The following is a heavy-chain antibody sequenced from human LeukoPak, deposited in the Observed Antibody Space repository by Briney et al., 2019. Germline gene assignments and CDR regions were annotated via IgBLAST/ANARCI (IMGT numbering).Heavy chain of an antibody. Sequence: GGSLRLSCAASGFTISSYWMSWVRQAPGKGLEWVANIKQDGSEKYYVDSVKGRFTISRDNAKNSLYLQMNRLRAEDPAVDCCASQYQLRRDAFDILGQGTMVTVSS. CDR1: GFTISSYW. CDR2: IKQDGSEK. CDR3: ASQYQLRRDAFDI. V-gene: IGHV3-7*01. D-gene: IGHD2-2*01. J-gene: IGHJ3*02.